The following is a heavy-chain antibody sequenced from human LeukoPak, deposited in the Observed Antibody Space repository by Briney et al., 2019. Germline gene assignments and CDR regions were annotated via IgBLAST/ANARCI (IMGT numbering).Heavy chain of an antibody. Sequence: SETLSLTCTVSGGSISSYYWSWIRQPAGKGLEWIGRIYTSGSTNYNPSFKSRVTMSVDTSKNQFSLKLSSATAADTAVYYCARDAEYYGMDVWGQGTTVTVSS. CDR2: IYTSGST. CDR1: GGSISSYY. V-gene: IGHV4-4*07. J-gene: IGHJ6*02. CDR3: ARDAEYYGMDV.